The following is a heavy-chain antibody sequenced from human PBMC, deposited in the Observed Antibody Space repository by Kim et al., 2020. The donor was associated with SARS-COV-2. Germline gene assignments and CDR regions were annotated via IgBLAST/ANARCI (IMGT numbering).Heavy chain of an antibody. CDR3: ARGQLWFGEFWDAEYFQH. Sequence: SQTLSLTCAISGDSVSSNSAAWNWIRQSPSRGLEWLGRTYYRSKWYNDYAVSVKSRITINPDTSKNQFSLQLNSVTPEDTAVYYCARGQLWFGEFWDAEYFQHWGQGTLVTVSS. CDR2: TYYRSKWYN. D-gene: IGHD3-10*01. V-gene: IGHV6-1*01. J-gene: IGHJ1*01. CDR1: GDSVSSNSAA.